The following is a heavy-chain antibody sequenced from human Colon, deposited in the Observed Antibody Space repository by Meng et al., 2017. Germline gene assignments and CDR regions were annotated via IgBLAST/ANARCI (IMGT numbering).Heavy chain of an antibody. V-gene: IGHV4-34*02. Sequence: QVRIQQGGAGLLKPSETLPLTCAVSGGSFSGFYWSWIRQPPGKGLEWIGEIDHFGISNYNSSLKGRLTMSVDTSKKQISLTLTSVTAADTAVYYCATGLRHGDWFDPWGPGTLVTVSS. J-gene: IGHJ5*02. D-gene: IGHD4-17*01. CDR3: ATGLRHGDWFDP. CDR1: GGSFSGFY. CDR2: IDHFGIS.